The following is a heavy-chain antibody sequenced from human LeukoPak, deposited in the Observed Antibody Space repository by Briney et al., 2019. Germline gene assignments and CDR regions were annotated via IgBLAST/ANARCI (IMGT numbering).Heavy chain of an antibody. CDR1: GYTFTGYY. V-gene: IGHV1-2*02. J-gene: IGHJ6*02. D-gene: IGHD4-17*01. CDR2: INPNSGGT. CDR3: ARDGVDGDYDYYYYGMDV. Sequence: ASVKVSCKASGYTFTGYYMHWVRQAPGQGLEWMGWINPNSGGTNYAQKFQGRVTMTRDTSISTAYMELSRLRSDDTAVYYCARDGVDGDYDYYYYGMDVWGQGTTVTVSS.